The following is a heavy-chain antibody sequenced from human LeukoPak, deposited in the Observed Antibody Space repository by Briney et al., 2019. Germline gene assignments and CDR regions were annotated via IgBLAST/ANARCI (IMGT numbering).Heavy chain of an antibody. D-gene: IGHD4-17*01. V-gene: IGHV3-30-3*01. Sequence: GGSLSLSCAAPGFTFSSYAMHWVRQAPGKGLEWVAVISYDGSNKYYADSVKGRFTISRDNSKNTLYLQMNSLRAEDTAVYYCARDLLGHGDKAHFDYWGQGTLVTVSS. CDR2: ISYDGSNK. CDR1: GFTFSSYA. CDR3: ARDLLGHGDKAHFDY. J-gene: IGHJ4*02.